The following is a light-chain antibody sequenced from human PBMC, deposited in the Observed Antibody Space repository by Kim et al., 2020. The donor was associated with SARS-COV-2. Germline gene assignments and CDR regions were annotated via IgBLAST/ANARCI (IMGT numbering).Light chain of an antibody. Sequence: SSELTQPPSVSVSPGQTASITCPGDKLGDKYACWYQQKPGQSPVLVIYQDSKRPSGIPERFSGSNSGNTATLTISGTQAMDEADYYCQAWDSSTYVFGTG. J-gene: IGLJ1*01. CDR1: KLGDKY. CDR3: QAWDSSTYV. V-gene: IGLV3-1*01. CDR2: QDS.